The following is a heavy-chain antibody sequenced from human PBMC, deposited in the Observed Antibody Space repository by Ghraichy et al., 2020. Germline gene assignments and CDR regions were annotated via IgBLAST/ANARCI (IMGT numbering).Heavy chain of an antibody. J-gene: IGHJ4*02. CDR1: GFTFSSYA. CDR3: ARARGIVGATGY. Sequence: ALRLSCAASGFTFSSYAMYWVRQAPGKGLEWVAVISYDGSNKYYADSVKGRFTISRDNSKNTLYLQMNSLRAEDTAVYYCARARGIVGATGYWGQGTLVTVSS. D-gene: IGHD1-26*01. V-gene: IGHV3-30-3*01. CDR2: ISYDGSNK.